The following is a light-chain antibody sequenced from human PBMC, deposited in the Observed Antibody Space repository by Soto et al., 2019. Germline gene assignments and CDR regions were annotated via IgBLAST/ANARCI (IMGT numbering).Light chain of an antibody. CDR3: QQYGSSPLT. CDR1: QSVSSSY. V-gene: IGKV3-20*01. Sequence: EIVLTQSPGTLSLSPGERATLSCRASQSVSSSYLAWYQQKPGQAPRLLIYDASSRATGIPDRFSGSGSGTDFTLTISRLEPEDFEVYYCQQYGSSPLTFGPGTKVDI. J-gene: IGKJ3*01. CDR2: DAS.